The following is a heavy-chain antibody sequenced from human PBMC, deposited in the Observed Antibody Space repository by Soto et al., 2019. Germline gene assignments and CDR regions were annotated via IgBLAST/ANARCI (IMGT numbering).Heavy chain of an antibody. CDR3: ARGGIAVAAGYAQH. D-gene: IGHD6-19*01. V-gene: IGHV4-34*01. CDR2: INHSGSV. CDR1: GGSFHGYY. J-gene: IGHJ1*01. Sequence: SETLSLTCAVYGGSFHGYYWSWIRQPPGKGLEWIGEINHSGSVNFNPTFKSRVSISVDTSKNQFSLKLSSVTAADTAVYYCARGGIAVAAGYAQHWGQGTLVTVSS.